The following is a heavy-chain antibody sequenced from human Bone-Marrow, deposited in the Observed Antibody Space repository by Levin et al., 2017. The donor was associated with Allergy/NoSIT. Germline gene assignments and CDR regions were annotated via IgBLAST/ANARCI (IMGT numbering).Heavy chain of an antibody. CDR2: ISWDGGST. CDR1: GFTFDDYT. Sequence: GGSLRLSCAASGFTFDDYTMHWVRQAPGKGLEWVSLISWDGGSTYYADSVKGRFTISRDNSKNSLYLQMNSLRTEDTALYYCAKGSTMIVGMGGFDYWGQGTLVTVSS. V-gene: IGHV3-43*01. CDR3: AKGSTMIVGMGGFDY. J-gene: IGHJ4*02. D-gene: IGHD3-22*01.